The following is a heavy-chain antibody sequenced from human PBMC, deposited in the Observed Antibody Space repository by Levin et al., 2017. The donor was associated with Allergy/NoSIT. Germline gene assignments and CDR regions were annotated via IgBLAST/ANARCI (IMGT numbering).Heavy chain of an antibody. Sequence: SGGSLRLSCAASGFTFDDYGMSWVRQAPGKGLEWVSGINWNGGSTGYADSVKGRFTISRDNAKNSLYLQMNSLRAEDTALYYCARDADEYGSGSYYNSMFAPYGMDVWGQGTTVTVSS. CDR1: GFTFDDYG. V-gene: IGHV3-20*04. D-gene: IGHD3-10*01. J-gene: IGHJ6*02. CDR2: INWNGGST. CDR3: ARDADEYGSGSYYNSMFAPYGMDV.